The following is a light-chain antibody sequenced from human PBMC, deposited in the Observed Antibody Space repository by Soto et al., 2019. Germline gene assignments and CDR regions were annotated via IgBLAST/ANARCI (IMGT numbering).Light chain of an antibody. V-gene: IGKV1-27*01. CDR2: AAS. Sequence: DIQMTQSPSTLSGSVGDRVTITCRASQGIDNYLAWYQQKPGKVPKLLIYAASTLQSGVPSRFSGSESGTEFTLTISSLQSEDFAVYYCQQYNSWPITFGQGTRLEIK. J-gene: IGKJ5*01. CDR1: QGIDNY. CDR3: QQYNSWPIT.